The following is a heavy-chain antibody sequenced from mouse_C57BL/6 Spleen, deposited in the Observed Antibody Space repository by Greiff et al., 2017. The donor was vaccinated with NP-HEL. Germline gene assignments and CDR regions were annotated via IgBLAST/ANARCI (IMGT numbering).Heavy chain of an antibody. CDR2: IYPGSGST. J-gene: IGHJ1*03. Sequence: QVQLQQPGAELVKPGASVKMSCKASGYTFTSYWITWVKQRPGQGLEWIGDIYPGSGSTNYNEKFKSKATLTVDTSSSTAYMQLSSLTSEDSAVYYCAREGGYAFYWYFDVWGTGTTVTVSS. V-gene: IGHV1-55*01. D-gene: IGHD2-2*01. CDR3: AREGGYAFYWYFDV. CDR1: GYTFTSYW.